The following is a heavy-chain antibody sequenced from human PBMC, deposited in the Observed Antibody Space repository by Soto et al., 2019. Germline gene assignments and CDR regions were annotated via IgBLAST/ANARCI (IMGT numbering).Heavy chain of an antibody. J-gene: IGHJ3*02. CDR1: GGSFSSYA. V-gene: IGHV1-69*06. CDR2: IIPIFGAP. Sequence: QVQLVQSGAEVKKPGSSVKVSCKASGGSFSSYAISWVRQAPVQGLEWLGGIIPIFGAPTYAQKFQGRVTIIADKSTRTAYMELSSLRSEYTALYYCARAGPVSGNHAFDIWGQGTLVTVSS. CDR3: ARAGPVSGNHAFDI. D-gene: IGHD6-19*01.